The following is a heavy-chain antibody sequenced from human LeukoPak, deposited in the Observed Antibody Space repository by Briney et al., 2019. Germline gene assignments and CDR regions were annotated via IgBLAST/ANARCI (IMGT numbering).Heavy chain of an antibody. CDR1: GFTFGIYA. Sequence: PGGSLRLSCAASGFTFGIYALSWVRQAPGKGLEWVSLISGTGAGADYADSVKGRFTISRDNSKSTLYLQMNSLRAEDTAVYYCAEPHSSTFDIWGQGTMVTVSS. CDR3: AEPHSSTFDI. J-gene: IGHJ3*02. CDR2: ISGTGAGA. V-gene: IGHV3-23*01. D-gene: IGHD6-6*01.